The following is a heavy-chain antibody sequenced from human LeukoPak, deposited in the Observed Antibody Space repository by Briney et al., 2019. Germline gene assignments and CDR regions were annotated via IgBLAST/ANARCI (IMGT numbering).Heavy chain of an antibody. CDR2: MNPNSGNT. V-gene: IGHV1-8*02. CDR3: ARVPSRILEWVQDDAFDI. Sequence: ASVKVSCKASGYTFTSYDINWVRQATGQGLEWMGWMNPNSGNTGYAQKFQGRVTMTRDTSISTAYMELSRLRSDDTAVYYCARVPSRILEWVQDDAFDIWGQGTMVTVSS. J-gene: IGHJ3*02. CDR1: GYTFTSYD. D-gene: IGHD3-3*01.